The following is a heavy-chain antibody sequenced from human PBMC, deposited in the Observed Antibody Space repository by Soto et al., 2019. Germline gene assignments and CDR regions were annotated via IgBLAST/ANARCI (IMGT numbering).Heavy chain of an antibody. D-gene: IGHD3-22*01. Sequence: GGSLRLSCAASGFTFSSYAMSWVRQAPGKGLEWVSAISGSGGSTYYADSVKGRFTISRDNSKNTLYLQMNSLRAEDTAVYYCAKDLSYDSSGYNGYWGQGTLVTVSS. V-gene: IGHV3-23*01. J-gene: IGHJ4*02. CDR2: ISGSGGST. CDR3: AKDLSYDSSGYNGY. CDR1: GFTFSSYA.